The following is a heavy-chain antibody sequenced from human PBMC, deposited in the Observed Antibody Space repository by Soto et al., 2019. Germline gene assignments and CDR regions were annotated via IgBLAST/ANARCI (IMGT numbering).Heavy chain of an antibody. V-gene: IGHV3-30-3*01. Sequence: QVQLVESGGGVVQPGRSLRLSCAASGFTFNIYTMHWVRQAPGKGLEWVAVISYDGSNKYYADSVKGRFTISRDNSKNTLYLQMSSLRAEDTAMYYCARDHDKLEWWMGLDPWGQGTLVTVSS. J-gene: IGHJ5*02. CDR2: ISYDGSNK. D-gene: IGHD2-8*01. CDR1: GFTFNIYT. CDR3: ARDHDKLEWWMGLDP.